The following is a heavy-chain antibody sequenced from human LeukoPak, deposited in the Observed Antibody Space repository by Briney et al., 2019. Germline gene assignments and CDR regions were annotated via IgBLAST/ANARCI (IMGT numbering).Heavy chain of an antibody. J-gene: IGHJ4*02. CDR1: GGSFSGYF. CDR2: INHDGST. CDR3: ASSGRITIFGVVEHYFDY. V-gene: IGHV4-34*01. Sequence: SETLSLTCAVYGGSFSGYFWSWIRQSPGKGLEWIGEINHDGSTNYNPSLKSRVTISVDTSKNQFSLKLSSVTAADTAVYYCASSGRITIFGVVEHYFDYWGQGTLVTVSS. D-gene: IGHD3-3*01.